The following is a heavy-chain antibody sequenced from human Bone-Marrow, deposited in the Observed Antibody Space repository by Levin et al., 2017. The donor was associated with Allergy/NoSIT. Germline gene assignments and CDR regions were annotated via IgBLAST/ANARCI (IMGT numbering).Heavy chain of an antibody. CDR3: TRHVWGLGSDY. CDR2: IYYSGST. Sequence: PSETLSLTCSVSGGSISSDYWSWIRQPPGKGLECIGYIYYSGSTNYNPSLKSRVTISLDTSKNQFSLQLSSVTAADTALYYCTRHVWGLGSDYWGRGTLVTVSS. V-gene: IGHV4-59*08. J-gene: IGHJ4*02. D-gene: IGHD3-16*01. CDR1: GGSISSDY.